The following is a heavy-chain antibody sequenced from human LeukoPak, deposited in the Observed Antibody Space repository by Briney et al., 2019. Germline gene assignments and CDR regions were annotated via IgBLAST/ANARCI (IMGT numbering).Heavy chain of an antibody. J-gene: IGHJ4*02. Sequence: GGSLRLSCAASGFTLSSFSMNWVRQAPGKGLEWVSYFSTSSGTISYADSVKGRFTTSRDDAKNSLYLQMTSLRDEDTAVYYCARDKDFGFDYWGQGTLVTVSS. CDR1: GFTLSSFS. CDR3: ARDKDFGFDY. D-gene: IGHD3-10*01. CDR2: FSTSSGTI. V-gene: IGHV3-48*02.